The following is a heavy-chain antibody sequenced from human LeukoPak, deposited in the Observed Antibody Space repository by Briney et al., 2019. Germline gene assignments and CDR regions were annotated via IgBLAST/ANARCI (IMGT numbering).Heavy chain of an antibody. J-gene: IGHJ5*02. CDR1: GFTFSSYW. D-gene: IGHD5-18*01. V-gene: IGHV3-7*03. Sequence: PGGSLRLSCAASGFTFSSYWMSWVRQAPGKGLEWVANIKQDGSQKYYVDSVKGRFSISRDNSKNTLYLQMNSLRAEDTAVYYCAKDRTGYSYGYFLSPWGQGTLVTVSS. CDR2: IKQDGSQK. CDR3: AKDRTGYSYGYFLSP.